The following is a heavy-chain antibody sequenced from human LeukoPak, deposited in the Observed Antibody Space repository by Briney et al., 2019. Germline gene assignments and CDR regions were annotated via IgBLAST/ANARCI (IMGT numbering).Heavy chain of an antibody. Sequence: GSLRLSCAASGFTFSDYYMSWIRQAPGKGLEWVSYISSSGSTIYYADSVKGRFTISRDNAKNSLYLQMNSLRAEDTAVYYCARGSPRNYYDSSGYYIYYYYGMDVWGQGTTVTVSS. CDR3: ARGSPRNYYDSSGYYIYYYYGMDV. D-gene: IGHD3-22*01. CDR2: ISSSGSTI. J-gene: IGHJ6*02. V-gene: IGHV3-11*01. CDR1: GFTFSDYY.